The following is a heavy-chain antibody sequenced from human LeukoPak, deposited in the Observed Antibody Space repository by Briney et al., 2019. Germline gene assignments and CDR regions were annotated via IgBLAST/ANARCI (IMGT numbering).Heavy chain of an antibody. Sequence: SETLSLTCTVSGGSISSYYWSWIRQPAGKGLEWIGRIYTSGSTNYNPSLESRVTMSVDTSKNQFSLKLSSVTAADTAVYYCARDLPRNRITMVRDDAFDIWGQGTMVTVSS. J-gene: IGHJ3*02. V-gene: IGHV4-4*07. CDR3: ARDLPRNRITMVRDDAFDI. CDR2: IYTSGST. CDR1: GGSISSYY. D-gene: IGHD3-10*01.